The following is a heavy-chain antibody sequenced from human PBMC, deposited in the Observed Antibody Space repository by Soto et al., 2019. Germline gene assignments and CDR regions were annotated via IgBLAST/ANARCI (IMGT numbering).Heavy chain of an antibody. CDR3: ARRDGNNFGYFDY. CDR1: GGSINNYH. Sequence: SETLSLTCTVSGGSINNYHWSWIRQPPEKGLEWIGYIYYSGRSDHNPSLKSRVTMSVDTSKNQFSLKLSSVTAADTAVYYCARRDGNNFGYFDYWGRGTLVTVSS. J-gene: IGHJ4*02. D-gene: IGHD3-16*01. V-gene: IGHV4-59*01. CDR2: IYYSGRS.